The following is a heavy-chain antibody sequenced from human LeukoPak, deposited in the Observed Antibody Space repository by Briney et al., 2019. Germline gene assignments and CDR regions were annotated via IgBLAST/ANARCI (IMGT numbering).Heavy chain of an antibody. J-gene: IGHJ4*02. V-gene: IGHV1-18*04. CDR1: GYTFINYG. D-gene: IGHD6-13*01. Sequence: ASVTLSFMASGYTFINYGISWVLQAPGQGVEWRGWISGGNGNRKCAQKLQGSVTMTTDTPTSTAYMELRSLRSDDTAINYYARAGTTAAFFDYWSQGTLVTVSS. CDR3: ARAGTTAAFFDY. CDR2: ISGGNGNR.